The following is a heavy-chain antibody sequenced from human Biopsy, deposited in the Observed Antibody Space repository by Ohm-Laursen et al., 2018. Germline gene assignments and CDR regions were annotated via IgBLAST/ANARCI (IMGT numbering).Heavy chain of an antibody. CDR1: GFTFHTYA. CDR2: IDVSDYNT. D-gene: IGHD1-14*01. Sequence: SPRLSCSAPGFTFHTYAMNWVRQAPGKGLEWVAHIDVSDYNTYYADSVKGRFTISRDNSKQMVHLEINSLTADDTAVYYCVKQWGGYNFDSWGQGTLVTVSS. J-gene: IGHJ5*01. V-gene: IGHV3-23*01. CDR3: VKQWGGYNFDS.